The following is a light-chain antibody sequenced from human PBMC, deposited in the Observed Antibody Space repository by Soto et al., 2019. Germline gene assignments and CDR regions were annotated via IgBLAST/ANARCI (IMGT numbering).Light chain of an antibody. CDR1: SSDVGSYNL. Sequence: QSVLTQPASVSGSPGQSITISCTGTSSDVGSYNLVSWYQQHPGKAPKLMIYEGSKRPSGVSNRFSGSKSGNTASLTISGLQAEDEADYYCCSYAGSTTLVLFGGGTKVTVL. CDR2: EGS. J-gene: IGLJ2*01. CDR3: CSYAGSTTLVL. V-gene: IGLV2-23*01.